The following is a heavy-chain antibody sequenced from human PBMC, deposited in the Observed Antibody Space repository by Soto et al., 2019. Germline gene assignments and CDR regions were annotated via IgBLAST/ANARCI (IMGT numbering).Heavy chain of an antibody. D-gene: IGHD3-3*01. V-gene: IGHV4-59*01. CDR3: ARDGSGYDFWSGPYFFDY. Sequence: SETLSLTCTVSGGSISTYYSSWIRQPPGKGLEWIGYIYYNGRTNYNPSLESRVTISLDTSKSQFSLKLSSVSAADTAVYYCARDGSGYDFWSGPYFFDYWGPGTLVTVSS. CDR2: IYYNGRT. J-gene: IGHJ4*02. CDR1: GGSISTYY.